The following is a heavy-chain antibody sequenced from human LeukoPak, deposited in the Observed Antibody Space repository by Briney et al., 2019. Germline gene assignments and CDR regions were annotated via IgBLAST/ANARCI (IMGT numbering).Heavy chain of an antibody. J-gene: IGHJ4*02. Sequence: GGSLRLSCAASGFTFSNAWMSWVRQAPGKGLEWVAVISYDGSSKYYADSVKGRFTISRDNAKNTLYLQMNSLRAEDTAVYYCASRAIAVANARGQGTLVTVSS. V-gene: IGHV3-30*03. CDR1: GFTFSNAW. CDR2: ISYDGSSK. D-gene: IGHD6-19*01. CDR3: ASRAIAVANA.